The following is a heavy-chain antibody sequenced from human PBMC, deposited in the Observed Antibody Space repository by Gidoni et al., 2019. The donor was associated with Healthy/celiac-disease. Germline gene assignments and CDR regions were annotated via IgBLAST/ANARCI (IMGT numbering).Heavy chain of an antibody. CDR1: GGSSISSTYY. J-gene: IGHJ4*02. Sequence: QLQLQESGPGMLRPSETLSLTCTVSGGSSISSTYYWGWIRRPPGKGLEWIGSVYYGGNTYYTPFSTSRVDLSVETSTNQFSLRPSTVTAADTAVHYCARHLCITHPFDFWGQGTLVTVSS. CDR3: ARHLCITHPFDF. D-gene: IGHD3-16*01. V-gene: IGHV4-39*01. CDR2: VYYGGNT.